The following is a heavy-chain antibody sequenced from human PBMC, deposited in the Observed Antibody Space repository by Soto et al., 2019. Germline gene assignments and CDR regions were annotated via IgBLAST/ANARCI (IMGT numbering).Heavy chain of an antibody. CDR2: IIPIFGTA. J-gene: IGHJ3*02. V-gene: IGHV1-69*13. D-gene: IGHD3-16*01. CDR3: ATSRPRPFRGAFDI. CDR1: GGTFSSYA. Sequence: SVKVSCKASGGTFSSYAISWVRQAPGQGLEWMGGIIPIFGTANYAQKFQGRVTITADESTSTAYMELSSLRSEDAAVYYCATSRPRPFRGAFDIWGQGTMVTVSS.